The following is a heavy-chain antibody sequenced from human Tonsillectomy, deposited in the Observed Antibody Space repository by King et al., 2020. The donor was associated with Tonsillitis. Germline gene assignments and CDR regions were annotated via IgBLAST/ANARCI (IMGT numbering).Heavy chain of an antibody. CDR1: GFTFSSYG. J-gene: IGHJ4*01. CDR3: ARVGSGSYYGDY. V-gene: IGHV3-33*01. Sequence: QLVQSGGGVVQPGRSLRLSCRVSGFTFSSYGMHWVRPAPGKGLEWVAVIWCDGSKEYYTDPVKGRFTISRDNSKNTLYLQMDSLRAEDTAMYYCARVGSGSYYGDYWGQGTLVTVSS. D-gene: IGHD1-26*01. CDR2: IWCDGSKE.